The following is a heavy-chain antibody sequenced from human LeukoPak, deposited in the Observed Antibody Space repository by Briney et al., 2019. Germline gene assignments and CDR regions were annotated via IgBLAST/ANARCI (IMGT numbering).Heavy chain of an antibody. CDR2: ISGSGGST. Sequence: GGSLRLSCAASGFMFNIYAMTWVRQAPGKGLEWVSGISGSGGSTYYADSVKGRFTISRDNSKDTLYLEMKNLRAEDTAVYYCVRKASSYGYFDYWGQGALVTVSS. D-gene: IGHD5-18*01. J-gene: IGHJ4*02. CDR1: GFMFNIYA. V-gene: IGHV3-23*01. CDR3: VRKASSYGYFDY.